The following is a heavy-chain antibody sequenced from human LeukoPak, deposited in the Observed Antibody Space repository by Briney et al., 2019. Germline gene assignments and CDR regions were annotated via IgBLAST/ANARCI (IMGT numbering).Heavy chain of an antibody. CDR1: GGSIIPYY. Sequence: SETLSLTCTVSGGSIIPYYWSWIRQPPGKGLEWIGYIYYSGSTNYNPSLKSRVTISVDTSKNQFSLKLSSVTAADTAVYYCARDARYSSGWLPVADYGMDVWGQGTTVTVSS. J-gene: IGHJ6*02. CDR2: IYYSGST. V-gene: IGHV4-59*01. CDR3: ARDARYSSGWLPVADYGMDV. D-gene: IGHD6-19*01.